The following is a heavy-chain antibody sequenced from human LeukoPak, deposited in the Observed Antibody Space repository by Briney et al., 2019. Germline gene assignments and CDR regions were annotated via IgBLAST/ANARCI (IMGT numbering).Heavy chain of an antibody. CDR2: IYSGGST. D-gene: IGHD3-3*01. Sequence: GGSLRLSCAASGFTVSSNYMSWVRQAPGKGLKWVSVIYSGGSTYYADSVKGRFTISRDNSKNTLYLQMNSLRAEDTAVYYCARVALSGYYYMDYWGQGTLVTVSS. J-gene: IGHJ4*02. V-gene: IGHV3-66*02. CDR3: ARVALSGYYYMDY. CDR1: GFTVSSNY.